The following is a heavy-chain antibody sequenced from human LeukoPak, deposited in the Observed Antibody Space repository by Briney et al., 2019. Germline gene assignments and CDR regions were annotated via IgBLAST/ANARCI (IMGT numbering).Heavy chain of an antibody. CDR2: IRYDGSNK. CDR3: AKFGHQLESLIYYFDY. J-gene: IGHJ4*02. D-gene: IGHD2-2*01. CDR1: GFTFSSYG. V-gene: IGHV3-30*02. Sequence: GGPLRLSCAASGFTFSSYGMHWVRQAPGKGPEWVAVIRYDGSNKYYADSVKGRFTISRDNSKNTLYLQMNSLRAEDTAVYYCAKFGHQLESLIYYFDYWGQGTLVTVSS.